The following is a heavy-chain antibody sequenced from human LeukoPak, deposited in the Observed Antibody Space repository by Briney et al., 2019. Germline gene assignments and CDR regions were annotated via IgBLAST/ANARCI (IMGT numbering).Heavy chain of an antibody. J-gene: IGHJ6*03. CDR1: GFTFDDYG. D-gene: IGHD4-23*01. CDR2: INWNGGST. V-gene: IGHV3-20*04. CDR3: ARNGGNFYYYYMDV. Sequence: GGSLRLSCAASGFTFDDYGMSWVRQAPGKGLEWVSGINWNGGSTGYADSVKGRFTISRDNAKNSLYLQMNSLRAEDTALYYYARNGGNFYYYYMDVWGKGTTVTVSS.